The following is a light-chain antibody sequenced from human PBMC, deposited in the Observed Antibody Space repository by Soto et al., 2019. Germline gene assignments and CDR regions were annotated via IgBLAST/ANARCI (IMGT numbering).Light chain of an antibody. CDR1: QSVSSN. CDR2: GAS. J-gene: IGKJ1*01. Sequence: EIVMTQSPATLSVSPGERATLSCRASQSVSSNLAWYQQKPGQAPRLLIYGASTRATGIPAMFRGSGSGTEFTLTISSLHSEDFAVYYCQQYNNWPSGTFGQGTKVEIK. V-gene: IGKV3-15*01. CDR3: QQYNNWPSGT.